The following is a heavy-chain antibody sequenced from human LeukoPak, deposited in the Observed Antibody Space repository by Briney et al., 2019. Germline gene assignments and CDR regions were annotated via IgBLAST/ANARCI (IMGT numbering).Heavy chain of an antibody. CDR1: GYTLTQVS. Sequence: ASLKISCKVSGYTLTQVSIHSVRHAPVKELEWMGGFYAEDGETIYTQKFKGRVTMTEDTSTDTGYMELSSLRSEDTAVYYCARGVGKQLARKPQGYYYYMDVWCKGTTVTVSS. CDR3: ARGVGKQLARKPQGYYYYMDV. J-gene: IGHJ6*03. CDR2: FYAEDGET. V-gene: IGHV1-24*01. D-gene: IGHD6-6*01.